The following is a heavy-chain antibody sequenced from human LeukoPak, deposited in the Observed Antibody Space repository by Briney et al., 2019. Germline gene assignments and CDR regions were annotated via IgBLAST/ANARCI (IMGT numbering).Heavy chain of an antibody. J-gene: IGHJ4*02. CDR1: GFTVSSNY. Sequence: GGSLRLSCAASGFTVSSNYMSWVRQAPGKGLEWVSVIYSGGSTYYADSVKGRFTISRDNSKNTLYLQMNSLRAEDTAVYYCARASPKYYYGSGSPDYWGQGTLVTVSS. V-gene: IGHV3-66*01. D-gene: IGHD3-10*01. CDR2: IYSGGST. CDR3: ARASPKYYYGSGSPDY.